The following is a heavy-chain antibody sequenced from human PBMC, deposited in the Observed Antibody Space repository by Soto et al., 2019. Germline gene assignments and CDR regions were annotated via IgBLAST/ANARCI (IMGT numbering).Heavy chain of an antibody. D-gene: IGHD3-22*01. CDR3: VRARSTDSRPDY. CDR2: ITSSSSYI. CDR1: GFTFSLYS. J-gene: IGHJ4*02. V-gene: IGHV3-21*01. Sequence: EVQLVESGGGLVKPGGSLSLSCAASGFTFSLYSMIWVRQAPGKGLEWVASITSSSSYIYYEDSLKGRCTISRDNAKNSLFLQLDSLRAEDTAVYFCVRARSTDSRPDYWGQGTLVTVSS.